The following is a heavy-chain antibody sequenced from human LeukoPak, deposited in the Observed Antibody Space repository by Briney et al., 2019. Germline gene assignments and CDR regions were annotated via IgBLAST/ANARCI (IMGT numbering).Heavy chain of an antibody. CDR1: GGSISSYY. V-gene: IGHV4-4*09. CDR2: TYTRGTT. CDR3: ARQGDDRSASYTYYYYYFMDV. D-gene: IGHD3-3*01. Sequence: SETLSLTRSVTGGSISSYYWSWIRQPPGGGLEWIGYTYTRGTTKYSPSLKSRATISVDTSKNQLSLKLSSLTAADTGVYYCARQGDDRSASYTYYYYYFMDVWGTGTTVTVSS. J-gene: IGHJ6*03.